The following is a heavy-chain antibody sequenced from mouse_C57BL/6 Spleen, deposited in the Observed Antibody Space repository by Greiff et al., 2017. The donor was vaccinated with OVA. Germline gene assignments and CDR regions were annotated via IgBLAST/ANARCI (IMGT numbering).Heavy chain of an antibody. CDR3: AREGDSSYWYFDV. J-gene: IGHJ1*03. Sequence: VQLQQSGPELVKPGASVKMSCKASGYTFTDYNMHWVKQSHGKSLEWIGYINPNNGGTSYNQKFKGKATLTVNKSSSTAYMELRSLTSEDSAVYYCAREGDSSYWYFDVWGTGTTVTVSS. V-gene: IGHV1-22*01. CDR1: GYTFTDYN. D-gene: IGHD3-3*01. CDR2: INPNNGGT.